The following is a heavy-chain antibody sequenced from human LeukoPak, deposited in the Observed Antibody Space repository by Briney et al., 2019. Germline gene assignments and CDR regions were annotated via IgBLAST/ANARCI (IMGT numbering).Heavy chain of an antibody. J-gene: IGHJ4*02. CDR2: ISSSSSAK. Sequence: GGSLRLSCAASGFTFSSYSMNWVRQAPGKGLEWVSYISSSSSAKYYADSVKGRFTISRDNSKNTLYLQMNSLRAEDTAVYYCARDRVAGTIDYWGQGTLVTVSS. D-gene: IGHD6-19*01. CDR3: ARDRVAGTIDY. CDR1: GFTFSSYS. V-gene: IGHV3-48*01.